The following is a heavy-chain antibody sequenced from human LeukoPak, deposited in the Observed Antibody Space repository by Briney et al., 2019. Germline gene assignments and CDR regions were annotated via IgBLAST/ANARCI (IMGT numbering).Heavy chain of an antibody. CDR3: AREAAAGTGTNWFDP. Sequence: SVTVSCKASGGTFSSYAISWVRQAPGQGLEWMGGIIPIFGTANYAQKFQGRVTITTDESTSTAYMELSSLRSEDTAVYYCAREAAAGTGTNWFDPWGQGTLVTVSS. CDR2: IIPIFGTA. V-gene: IGHV1-69*05. CDR1: GGTFSSYA. J-gene: IGHJ5*02. D-gene: IGHD6-13*01.